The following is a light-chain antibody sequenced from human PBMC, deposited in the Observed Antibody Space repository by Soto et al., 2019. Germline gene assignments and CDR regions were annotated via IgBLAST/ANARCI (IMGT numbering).Light chain of an antibody. CDR1: SGHVSYI. V-gene: IGLV4-60*02. J-gene: IGLJ2*01. CDR3: ETWANNIWV. CDR2: LEGTGKY. Sequence: QAVLTQSSSASASLGSSVKLTCTLSSGHVSYIIAWHQQQPGKAPRYLMQLEGTGKYNKGSGVSDRFSGSSSGADRYLTISDHQFEDEAYYYCETWANNIWVFGGGTKLTVL.